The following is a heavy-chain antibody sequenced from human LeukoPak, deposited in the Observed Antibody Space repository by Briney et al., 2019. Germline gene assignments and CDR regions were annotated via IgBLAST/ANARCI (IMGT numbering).Heavy chain of an antibody. J-gene: IGHJ4*02. V-gene: IGHV1-2*02. CDR1: GGTFSNYA. CDR3: ARERTLTSCYDY. CDR2: INPNSGGT. D-gene: IGHD2-15*01. Sequence: ASVKVSCKASGGTFSNYAISWVRQAPGQGLEWMGWINPNSGGTNYAQKFQGRATMTRDTSISTAYMELSRLRSDDTAVYYCARERTLTSCYDYWGQGTLVTVSS.